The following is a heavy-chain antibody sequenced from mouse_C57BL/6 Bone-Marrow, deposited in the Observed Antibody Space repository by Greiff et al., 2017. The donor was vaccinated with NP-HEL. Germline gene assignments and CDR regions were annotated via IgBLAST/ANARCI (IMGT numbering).Heavy chain of an antibody. CDR3: ARPDYDGASV. CDR2: ISGGGGNT. V-gene: IGHV5-9*01. CDR1: GFTFSSYT. J-gene: IGHJ1*03. Sequence: EVKLMESGGGLVKPGGSLKLSCAASGFTFSSYTMSWVRQTPEKRLEWVATISGGGGNTYYPDSVKGRFTISRDNAKNTLYLQMSSLRSEDTALYYCARPDYDGASVWGTGTTVTVPS. D-gene: IGHD2-4*01.